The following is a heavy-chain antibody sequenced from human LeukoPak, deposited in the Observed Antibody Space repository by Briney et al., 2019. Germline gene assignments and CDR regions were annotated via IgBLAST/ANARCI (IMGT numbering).Heavy chain of an antibody. CDR1: GGSISSYY. CDR3: ARALYNHGWFPDYFDY. J-gene: IGHJ4*02. D-gene: IGHD6-19*01. CDR2: ISSSGST. V-gene: IGHV4-4*07. Sequence: SETLSLTCTVSGGSISSYYWSWIRQPAGKRLEWIGRISSSGSTNYNPSLKSRVTMSVDSSKNQFSLILISVTAADTAVYYCARALYNHGWFPDYFDYWGQGTLVTVSS.